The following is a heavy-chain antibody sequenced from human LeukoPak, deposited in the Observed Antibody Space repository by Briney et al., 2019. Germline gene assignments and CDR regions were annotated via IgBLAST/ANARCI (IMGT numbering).Heavy chain of an antibody. J-gene: IGHJ3*02. V-gene: IGHV3-9*01. CDR2: ISRNSGII. CDR3: AKSVVPGRTGAFDI. Sequence: GGSLRLSCAASGFTFDDYAMHWVRQAPGKGLEWGSSISRNSGIIGYADTVEGRFTISRDNAKNSLYLQMNSLRAEDTALYYCAKSVVPGRTGAFDIWGQGTMVTVSP. D-gene: IGHD2-2*01. CDR1: GFTFDDYA.